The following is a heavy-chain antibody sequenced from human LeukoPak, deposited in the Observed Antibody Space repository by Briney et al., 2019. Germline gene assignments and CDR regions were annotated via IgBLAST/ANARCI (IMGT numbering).Heavy chain of an antibody. D-gene: IGHD3-10*01. V-gene: IGHV4-39*01. J-gene: IGHJ4*02. CDR3: ARHGGSGGYLYYFDY. CDR2: IYYSGST. CDR1: GGSISSSSYY. Sequence: SETLSLTCTVSGGSISSSSYYWGWIRQPPGKGLEWIGSIYYSGSTYYNPSLKSRVTISVDTSKNQFSLKLSSVTAADTAVYYCARHGGSGGYLYYFDYWGQGTLVTVSS.